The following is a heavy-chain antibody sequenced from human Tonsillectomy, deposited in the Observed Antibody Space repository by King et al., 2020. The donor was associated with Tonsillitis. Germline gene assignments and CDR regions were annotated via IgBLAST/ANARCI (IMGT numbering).Heavy chain of an antibody. J-gene: IGHJ6*02. CDR1: GGSISRSGYT. V-gene: IGHV4-30-2*01. Sequence: LQLQESGSGLVKPSQTLSLTCAVSGGSISRSGYTWSWIRQPPGKGLEWIGYIYQSGSTYYNPSLKSRVTISVDRSKNQFSLKLTSVTAADTAVYYCARATSIAARGKDYYYVMDVWGQGTTVTVSS. D-gene: IGHD6-6*01. CDR2: IYQSGST. CDR3: ARATSIAARGKDYYYVMDV.